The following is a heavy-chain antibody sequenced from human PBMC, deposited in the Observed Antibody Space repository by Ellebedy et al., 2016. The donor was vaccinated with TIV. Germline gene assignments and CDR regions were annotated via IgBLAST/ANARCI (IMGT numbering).Heavy chain of an antibody. J-gene: IGHJ4*02. CDR1: GFSFSSYW. D-gene: IGHD4-17*01. V-gene: IGHV3-53*01. CDR3: ATDPDGVYGDTSAY. CDR2: IYNVGDT. Sequence: GESLKISCAASGFSFSSYWMAWVRQAPGKGLEWVSLIYNVGDTYYADSVKGRFTVSRDNSQNTLYLQMTSLRVDDTAVYYCATDPDGVYGDTSAYWGRGTLVTVSS.